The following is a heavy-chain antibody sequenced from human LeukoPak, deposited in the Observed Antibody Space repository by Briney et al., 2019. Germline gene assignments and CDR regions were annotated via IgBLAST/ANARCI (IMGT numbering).Heavy chain of an antibody. V-gene: IGHV1-2*06. CDR3: ATSSEGGYSYGSDIDY. D-gene: IGHD5-18*01. Sequence: ASVKVSCKAFGYTFTAYYMYWVRQAPGQGLECMGRINPNSGGTNYAQKFQGRVTMTRDTSISTAYMELSRLRSDDTAVYYCATSSEGGYSYGSDIDYWGQGTLVTVSS. CDR1: GYTFTAYY. CDR2: INPNSGGT. J-gene: IGHJ4*02.